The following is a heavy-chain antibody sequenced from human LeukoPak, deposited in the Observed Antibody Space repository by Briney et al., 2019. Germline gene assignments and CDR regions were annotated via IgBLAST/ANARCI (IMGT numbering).Heavy chain of an antibody. Sequence: PGTSLRLSCVASGFTFSSSGMNWVRQAPGKGLEWVSSISSTGNYIYYTESMKGRFTISRDNAKNSLFLQMNSLRAEDTAVYYCAKDALPYTGDYFDYWGQGTLVTVSS. V-gene: IGHV3-21*06. CDR3: AKDALPYTGDYFDY. CDR1: GFTFSSSG. CDR2: ISSTGNYI. D-gene: IGHD1-1*01. J-gene: IGHJ4*02.